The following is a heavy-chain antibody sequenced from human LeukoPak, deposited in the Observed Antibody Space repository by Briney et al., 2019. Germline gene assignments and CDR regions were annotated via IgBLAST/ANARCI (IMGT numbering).Heavy chain of an antibody. CDR2: IYYSGST. Sequence: QPSETLSLTCTVSGGSISSGAYYWGWIRQPPGKGLEWIGSIYYSGSTYYNPSLKSRVTISVDTSKNQFSLKLSSVTAADTAVYYCARRFRAFDIWGQGTMVTVSS. J-gene: IGHJ3*02. CDR1: GGSISSGAYY. CDR3: ARRFRAFDI. V-gene: IGHV4-39*01.